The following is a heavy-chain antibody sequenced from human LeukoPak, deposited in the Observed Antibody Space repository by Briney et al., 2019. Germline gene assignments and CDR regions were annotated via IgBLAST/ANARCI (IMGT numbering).Heavy chain of an antibody. Sequence: SETLSLTCTVSGGSISSGDYYWSWIRQPPGKGLEWIGYIYYSGSTYYNPSLKSRVTISVDTSKNQFSLKLSSVTAADTAVYYCARVGSNYYDSSGYYYESIDYWGQGTLVTVFS. J-gene: IGHJ4*02. CDR1: GGSISSGDYY. D-gene: IGHD3-22*01. CDR2: IYYSGST. CDR3: ARVGSNYYDSSGYYYESIDY. V-gene: IGHV4-30-4*01.